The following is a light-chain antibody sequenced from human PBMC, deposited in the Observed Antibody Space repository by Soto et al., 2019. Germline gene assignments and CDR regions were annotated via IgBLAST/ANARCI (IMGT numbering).Light chain of an antibody. CDR3: QHYDSFTWT. J-gene: IGKJ1*01. CDR1: QSINSW. Sequence: DIQMTQSPSTLSASVGDRVTITCRASQSINSWLAWYQQKAGKAPKLLIYKASTLESGVPSRFSGGESGTEFTLTISSLQPDDFATYYCQHYDSFTWTFGQGTKVEFK. CDR2: KAS. V-gene: IGKV1-5*03.